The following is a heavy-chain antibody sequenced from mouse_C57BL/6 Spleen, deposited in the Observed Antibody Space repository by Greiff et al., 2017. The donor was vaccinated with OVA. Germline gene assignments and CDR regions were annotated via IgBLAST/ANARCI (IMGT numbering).Heavy chain of an antibody. J-gene: IGHJ4*01. CDR1: GYAFSSSW. V-gene: IGHV1-82*01. Sequence: QVQLQQSGPELVKPGASVKISCKASGYAFSSSWMNWVKQRPGKGLEWIGRIYPGDGDTNYNGKFKGKATLTADKSSSTAYMQLSSLPSEDSAVYVCARSGYGNYEGAMDYWGQGTSVTVSS. CDR2: IYPGDGDT. D-gene: IGHD2-1*01. CDR3: ARSGYGNYEGAMDY.